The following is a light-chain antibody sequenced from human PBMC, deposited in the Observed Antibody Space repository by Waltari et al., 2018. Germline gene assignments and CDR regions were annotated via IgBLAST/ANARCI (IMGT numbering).Light chain of an antibody. Sequence: EIVLTQSPATLSLSPGERATLSCRASQSVSSYLAWYQQKPGQTPRLLIYDASNSATGIPARFSGSGSGTDFTLTIAGLEPEDFALYYCQQRSNWPITFGQGTRLEIK. CDR3: QQRSNWPIT. CDR2: DAS. J-gene: IGKJ5*01. V-gene: IGKV3-11*01. CDR1: QSVSSY.